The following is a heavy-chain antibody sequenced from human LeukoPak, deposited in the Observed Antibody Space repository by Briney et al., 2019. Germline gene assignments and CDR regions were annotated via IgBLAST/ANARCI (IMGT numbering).Heavy chain of an antibody. Sequence: PSETLSLTCTVSGGSISSYYWGWIRQPPGKGLEWIGSIYYSGSTYYNPSLKSRVTISVDTSKNQFSLKLSSVTAADTAVYYCARIASYDYVWGSYRYIPYYFDYWGQGTLVTVSS. CDR3: ARIASYDYVWGSYRYIPYYFDY. CDR1: GGSISSYY. J-gene: IGHJ4*02. CDR2: IYYSGST. V-gene: IGHV4-39*01. D-gene: IGHD3-16*02.